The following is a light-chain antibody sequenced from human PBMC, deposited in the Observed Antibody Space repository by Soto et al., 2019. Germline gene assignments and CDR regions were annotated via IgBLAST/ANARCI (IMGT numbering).Light chain of an antibody. J-gene: IGKJ3*01. Sequence: EIVLTQSPATLSLSPGERVTLSCRANENINNYLAWYQQTPGQPPRLLIFDASNRAAGVPARFSGSGSGTDFTLTISSLEPEDFAVYYCQQRSKWPPIFTFGPGTKLDI. CDR2: DAS. V-gene: IGKV3-11*01. CDR3: QQRSKWPPIFT. CDR1: ENINNY.